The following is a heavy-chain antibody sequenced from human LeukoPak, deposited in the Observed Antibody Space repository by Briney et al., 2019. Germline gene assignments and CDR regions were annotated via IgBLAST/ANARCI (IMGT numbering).Heavy chain of an antibody. CDR1: GLSFTNFA. V-gene: IGHV3-23*01. D-gene: IGHD3-16*01. J-gene: IGHJ4*02. Sequence: PGGSLTLSCAASGLSFTNFAMSWVRQASARGPEWVSGLRGDGETFYGDSVRGRFTLSRDDSRNTVYLQLNNLRVEDTAIYYCARASWVSSADAVRWGQGTQVTVSS. CDR3: ARASWVSSADAVR. CDR2: LRGDGET.